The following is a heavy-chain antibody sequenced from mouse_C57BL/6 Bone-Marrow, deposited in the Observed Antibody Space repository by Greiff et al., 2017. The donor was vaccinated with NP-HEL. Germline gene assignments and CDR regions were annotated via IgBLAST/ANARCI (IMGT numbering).Heavy chain of an antibody. Sequence: EVQLVESGGGLVQPGGSLKLSCAASGFTFSDYGMAWVRQAPRKGPEWVAFISNLAYSIYYADTVTGRFTISRENAKNTLYLEMSSLRSEDTAMYYCARGDGYDGEAWFAYWGQGTLVTVSA. J-gene: IGHJ3*01. CDR1: GFTFSDYG. CDR3: ARGDGYDGEAWFAY. V-gene: IGHV5-15*01. D-gene: IGHD2-2*01. CDR2: ISNLAYSI.